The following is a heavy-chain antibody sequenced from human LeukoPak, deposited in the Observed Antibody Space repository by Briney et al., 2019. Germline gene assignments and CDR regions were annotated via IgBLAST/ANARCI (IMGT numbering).Heavy chain of an antibody. Sequence: SETLSLTCTVSGGSISGYYWSWIRQPAGKGLEWIGRIYTSGSTNYNPSLKSRVTMSVDTSKNQFSLKLSSVTAADTAVYYCARGDNDYGDYEYFQHWGQGTLVTVSS. J-gene: IGHJ1*01. CDR1: GGSISGYY. V-gene: IGHV4-4*07. CDR3: ARGDNDYGDYEYFQH. D-gene: IGHD4-17*01. CDR2: IYTSGST.